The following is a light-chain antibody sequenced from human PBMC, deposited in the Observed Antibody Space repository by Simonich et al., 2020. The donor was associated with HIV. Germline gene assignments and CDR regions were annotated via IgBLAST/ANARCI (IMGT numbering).Light chain of an antibody. CDR1: QSVLYSSNNKNH. V-gene: IGKV4-1*01. CDR2: WAS. Sequence: DIVMTQSPDSLAVSLGERATINCKSSQSVLYSSNNKNHLAWYQQKPGQTPKLLIYWASTRESGVPDRFSGSGSGPDFTLTISTLQAEDVAVYYCQQYYDTPYTFGQGTKLEI. J-gene: IGKJ2*01. CDR3: QQYYDTPYT.